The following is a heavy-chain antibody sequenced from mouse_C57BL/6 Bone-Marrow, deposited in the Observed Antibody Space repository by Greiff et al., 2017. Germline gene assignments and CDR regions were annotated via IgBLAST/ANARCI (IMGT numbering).Heavy chain of an antibody. Sequence: VQLKESGPELVKPGASVKISCKASGYSFTDYNMNWVKQSNGKSLEWIGVITPNYGTPSYNQKFKGKATLTVDQSSSTAYMQLNSLTSEDSAVYYCARRGYDGYHWYFDVWGTGTTVTVSA. CDR3: ARRGYDGYHWYFDV. J-gene: IGHJ1*03. CDR2: ITPNYGTP. CDR1: GYSFTDYN. D-gene: IGHD2-3*01. V-gene: IGHV1-39*01.